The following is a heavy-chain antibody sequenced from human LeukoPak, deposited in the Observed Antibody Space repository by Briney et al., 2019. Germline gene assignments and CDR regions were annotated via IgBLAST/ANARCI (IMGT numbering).Heavy chain of an antibody. D-gene: IGHD3-10*01. CDR2: IWYDGSNK. CDR1: GFTFSSYG. J-gene: IGHJ4*02. V-gene: IGHV3-33*01. Sequence: GGSLRLSCAASGFTFSSYGMHWVRQAPGKGLEWVAVIWYDGSNKYYADSVKGRFTISRDNAKNSLYLQMNSLRADDTAVYYCARASASGGHYYFDYWGQGTLVTVSS. CDR3: ARASASGGHYYFDY.